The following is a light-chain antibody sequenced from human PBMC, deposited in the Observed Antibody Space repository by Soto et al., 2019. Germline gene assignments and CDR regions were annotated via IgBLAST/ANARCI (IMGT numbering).Light chain of an antibody. V-gene: IGKV1-33*01. CDR1: QDISVY. Sequence: DIQLTQSPSSLSASVGETVTVTCQASQDISVYLNWYQEKPGKAPTLLIYDASNLKTGVPSRFSGLGSGTHFTLTISNLPPEDIATYFCQHYDDVLVTFGGGTKVEI. J-gene: IGKJ4*01. CDR2: DAS. CDR3: QHYDDVLVT.